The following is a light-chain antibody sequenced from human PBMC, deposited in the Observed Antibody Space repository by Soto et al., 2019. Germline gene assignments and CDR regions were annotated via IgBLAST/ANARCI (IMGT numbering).Light chain of an antibody. CDR1: QGISSY. CDR3: QQLNSYPWT. CDR2: AAS. Sequence: DIQLTQSPSFLSASVGDRVTITCRASQGISSYLAWYQQKPGKAPKLLIYAASTLQSGVPSRFSGSGSGTEVTLTISSLKPEDFATYYCQQLNSYPWTFGQGTKVEIK. V-gene: IGKV1-9*01. J-gene: IGKJ1*01.